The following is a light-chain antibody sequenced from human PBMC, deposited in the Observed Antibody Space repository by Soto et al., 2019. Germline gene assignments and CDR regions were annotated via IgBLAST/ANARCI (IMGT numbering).Light chain of an antibody. CDR2: AAS. CDR1: QSISSW. V-gene: IGKV1-39*01. J-gene: IGKJ4*01. Sequence: IRFPQSPTSLSASTVDSVAITFPASQSISSWLAWYQQKPGKAPKLLIYAASSLQSGVPSRFSGSGSGTDFTLTISSLQPEDFATYYCQQSYSTPRTFGGGTKVDIK. CDR3: QQSYSTPRT.